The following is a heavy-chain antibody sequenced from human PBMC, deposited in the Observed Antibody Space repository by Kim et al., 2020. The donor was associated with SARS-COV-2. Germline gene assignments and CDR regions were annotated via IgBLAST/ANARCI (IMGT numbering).Heavy chain of an antibody. CDR2: IIPIFGTA. Sequence: SVKVSCKASGGTFSSYAISWVRQAPGQGLEWMGGIIPIFGTANYAQKFQGRVTITADESTSTAYMELSSRRSEDTSVYYCARELHGGSNRYFDYWGQGTLVTVSS. J-gene: IGHJ4*02. CDR3: ARELHGGSNRYFDY. V-gene: IGHV1-69*13. CDR1: GGTFSSYA.